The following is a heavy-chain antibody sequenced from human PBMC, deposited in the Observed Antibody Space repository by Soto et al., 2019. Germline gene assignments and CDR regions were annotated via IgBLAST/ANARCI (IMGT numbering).Heavy chain of an antibody. V-gene: IGHV2-5*02. J-gene: IGHJ4*02. CDR1: GFSLNARGVG. CDR2: VYWDEDK. D-gene: IGHD6-19*01. CDR3: SHTKTTHWLGPLFDY. Sequence: SGPTLVNPTQTLTLTCTFSGFSLNARGVGVGWIRQPPGKALEWLAVVYWDEDKWYSPSLKSRLTITKDTSKNQVVLTMTNMDPVDTATYYCSHTKTTHWLGPLFDYWGQGTLVTVSS.